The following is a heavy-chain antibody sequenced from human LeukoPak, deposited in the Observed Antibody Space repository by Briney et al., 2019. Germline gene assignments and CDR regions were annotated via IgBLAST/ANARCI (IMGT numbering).Heavy chain of an antibody. Sequence: SETLSLTCTVSGGSISSYYWSWIRQPPGKGLEWIGYIYYSGSTNYNPSLKSRVTISVDTSKNQFSLKLSSVTAADTAVYYCARASIVVVPAAISGAFDIWGQGTMVTVSS. V-gene: IGHV4-59*01. CDR3: ARASIVVVPAAISGAFDI. CDR2: IYYSGST. D-gene: IGHD2-2*01. J-gene: IGHJ3*02. CDR1: GGSISSYY.